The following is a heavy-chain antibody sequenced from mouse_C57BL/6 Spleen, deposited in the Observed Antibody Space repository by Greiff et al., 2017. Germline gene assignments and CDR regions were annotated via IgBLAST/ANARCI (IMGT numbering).Heavy chain of an antibody. CDR2: FYPGDGDT. CDR3: ARSVYYDYDFAY. J-gene: IGHJ3*01. V-gene: IGHV1-80*01. CDR1: GYAFSSYW. D-gene: IGHD2-4*01. Sequence: QVQLQQSGAELVKPGASVKISCKASGYAFSSYWMNWVKQSPGKGLEWIGQFYPGDGDTNYNGKFKGKATLTADKSSSTVYMQLSRLTSEDSAVYYCARSVYYDYDFAYWGQGTLVTVSA.